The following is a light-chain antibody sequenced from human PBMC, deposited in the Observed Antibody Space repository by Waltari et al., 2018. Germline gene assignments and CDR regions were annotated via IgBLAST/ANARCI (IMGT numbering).Light chain of an antibody. J-gene: IGKJ2*03. CDR3: QQYYTTPYS. V-gene: IGKV1-NL1*01. CDR2: EAS. CDR1: QGITND. Sequence: DIQMTQSPSSLSASVGDRVTITCRASQGITNDLAWYQQKPGETTKVLIYEASSLKSGIPSRFSGSGSGTDFTLTISSLQSEDFAAYYCQQYYTTPYSFGQGTKVEIK.